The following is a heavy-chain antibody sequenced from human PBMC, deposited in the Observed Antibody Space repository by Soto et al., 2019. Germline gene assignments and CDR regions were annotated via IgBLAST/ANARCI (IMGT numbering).Heavy chain of an antibody. CDR1: GYTFTSYA. Sequence: ASVKVSCKASGYTFTSYAMHWVRQAPGQRLEWMGWINAGNGNTKYSQKFQGRVTITRDTSASTAYMELSSLRSEDTAVYYCARAWKYYYDSSGPLGYWGQGTLVTVSS. CDR2: INAGNGNT. CDR3: ARAWKYYYDSSGPLGY. J-gene: IGHJ4*02. V-gene: IGHV1-3*01. D-gene: IGHD3-22*01.